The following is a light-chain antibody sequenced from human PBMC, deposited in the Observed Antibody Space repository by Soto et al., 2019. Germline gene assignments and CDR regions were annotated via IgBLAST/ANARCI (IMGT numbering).Light chain of an antibody. J-gene: IGLJ3*02. Sequence: QSVLTQPPSVSAAPGQKVTISCSGSSSNIGNNYVSRYQQLPGTDPKLLIFDNNKRPSGITDRFSGSKSGTSATLGIIRLQAGDEADYYCAAWDSSLSAGVFGGGTKLTV. V-gene: IGLV1-51*01. CDR2: DNN. CDR3: AAWDSSLSAGV. CDR1: SSNIGNNY.